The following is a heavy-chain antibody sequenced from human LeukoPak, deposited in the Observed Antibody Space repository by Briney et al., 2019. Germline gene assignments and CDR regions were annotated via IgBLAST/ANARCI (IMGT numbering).Heavy chain of an antibody. D-gene: IGHD3-16*01. CDR1: GLTFNSYA. V-gene: IGHV3-23*01. J-gene: IGHJ3*02. CDR3: AKDPNGDYVGAFDT. Sequence: GSLRLSCATSGLTFNSYAMTWVRQAPGKGLQWVSSIKSGGHTYYADSVKGRFTVSRDNSKNTMYLQMNSLTAEDTAVYYCAKDPNGDYVGAFDTWGQGTMVTVSS. CDR2: IKSGGHT.